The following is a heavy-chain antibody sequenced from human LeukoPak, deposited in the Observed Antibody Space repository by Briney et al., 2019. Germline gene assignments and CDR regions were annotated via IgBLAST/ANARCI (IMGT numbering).Heavy chain of an antibody. CDR2: IYPGDSDI. D-gene: IGHD4-11*01. J-gene: IGHJ4*02. V-gene: IGHV5-51*01. Sequence: GESLKISCKGSGYNFASYWIGWVRQMPGRGLEWMGIIYPGDSDIRYSPSFQGQVTISADKSISTAYLQWSSLKASDTAMYYCARHEYSKYVFDYWGQGTLVTVSS. CDR1: GYNFASYW. CDR3: ARHEYSKYVFDY.